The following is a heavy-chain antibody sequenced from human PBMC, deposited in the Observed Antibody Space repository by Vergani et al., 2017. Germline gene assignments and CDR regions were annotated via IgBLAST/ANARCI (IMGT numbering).Heavy chain of an antibody. V-gene: IGHV1-69*01. CDR3: ARDSRMGSSGWTNWFDP. CDR1: GGTFSSYA. Sequence: QVQLVQSGAEVKKPGSSVKVSCKASGGTFSSYAISWVRQAPGQGLEWRGGIIPIFGTANDAQKFQGIVTITADESTSTAYMELSSLRSEDTAVYYCARDSRMGSSGWTNWFDPWGQGTLVTVSS. D-gene: IGHD6-19*01. J-gene: IGHJ5*02. CDR2: IIPIFGTA.